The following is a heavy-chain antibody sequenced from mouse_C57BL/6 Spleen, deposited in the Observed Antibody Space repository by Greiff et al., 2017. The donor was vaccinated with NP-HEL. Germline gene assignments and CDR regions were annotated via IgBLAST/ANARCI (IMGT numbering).Heavy chain of an antibody. J-gene: IGHJ3*01. CDR3: ETSTYGFFAY. V-gene: IGHV1-69*01. D-gene: IGHD5-1*01. CDR2: IDPSDSYT. Sequence: QVQLQQPGAELVMPGASVKLSCTASGYTFTSYWMHWVKQRPGQGLEWIGEIDPSDSYTNYNQKFKGKSTLTVDKSSSTAYMQLSSLTSEDSAVYSCETSTYGFFAYWGQGTLVTVSA. CDR1: GYTFTSYW.